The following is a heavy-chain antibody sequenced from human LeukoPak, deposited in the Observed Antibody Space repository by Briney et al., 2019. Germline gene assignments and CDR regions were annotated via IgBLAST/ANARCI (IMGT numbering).Heavy chain of an antibody. D-gene: IGHD6-19*01. Sequence: GGSLRLSCAASGFTFGDYTLHWVRQAPGKGLEWVSLISWDGESTHYADSVKGRFTASRDSSKNSLYLQMNSLRTEDTALYYCAKSQQWLPGDYWGQGTLVTVSS. V-gene: IGHV3-43*01. CDR2: ISWDGEST. CDR1: GFTFGDYT. CDR3: AKSQQWLPGDY. J-gene: IGHJ4*02.